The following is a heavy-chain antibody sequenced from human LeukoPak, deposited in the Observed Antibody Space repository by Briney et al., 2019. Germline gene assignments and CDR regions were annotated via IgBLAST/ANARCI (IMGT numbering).Heavy chain of an antibody. J-gene: IGHJ4*02. V-gene: IGHV4-4*02. CDR3: ARDSSRYEYYFDY. CDR2: IYHSGST. Sequence: SETLSLTCVVSGGSISSRNWWSWVRQPPGKGLEWIGEIYHSGSTNYNPSLKSRVTISVDKSKNQFSLKLSSVTAADTAVYYCARDSSRYEYYFDYWGQGTLVTVSS. CDR1: GGSISSRNW. D-gene: IGHD2-2*01.